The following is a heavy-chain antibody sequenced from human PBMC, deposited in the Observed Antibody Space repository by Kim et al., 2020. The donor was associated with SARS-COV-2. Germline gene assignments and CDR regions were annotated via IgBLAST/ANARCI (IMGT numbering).Heavy chain of an antibody. D-gene: IGHD2-15*01. CDR2: ISGIGGST. CDR3: ANPVVVALFDI. J-gene: IGHJ3*02. Sequence: GGSLRLSCAPSGFTFSSYAMSWVRHAPGKGLEWVSAISGIGGSTYYADSVKGRFTISRDNSKNTLYLQMNSLRAEDTAVYYCANPVVVALFDIWGQGTMVTVSS. CDR1: GFTFSSYA. V-gene: IGHV3-23*01.